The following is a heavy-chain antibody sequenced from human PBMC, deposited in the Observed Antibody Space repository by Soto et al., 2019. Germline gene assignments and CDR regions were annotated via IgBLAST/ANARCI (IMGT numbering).Heavy chain of an antibody. CDR1: GFTFSSYA. CDR2: ISGSGGST. J-gene: IGHJ4*02. Sequence: GGSLRLSCAASGFTFSSYAMSWVRQAPGKGLEWVSAISGSGGSTYYADSVKGRFTISRDNSKNTLYLQMNSLRAEDTAVYYCAKDATHIAAAGLHFDYWGQGTLVTVSS. CDR3: AKDATHIAAAGLHFDY. D-gene: IGHD6-13*01. V-gene: IGHV3-23*01.